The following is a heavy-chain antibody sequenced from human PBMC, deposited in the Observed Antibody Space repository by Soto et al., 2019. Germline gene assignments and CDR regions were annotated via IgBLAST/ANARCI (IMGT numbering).Heavy chain of an antibody. CDR3: TTDVLGCCSSTSCPPVDY. D-gene: IGHD2-2*01. CDR2: IKSKTDGGTT. Sequence: GGSLRLSCAASGFTFSNSWMSWVRQAPGKGLEWVGRIKSKTDGGTTDYAAPVKGRFTISRDDSKNTLYLQMNSLKTEDTAVYYCTTDVLGCCSSTSCPPVDYWGQGTLVTVSS. J-gene: IGHJ4*02. V-gene: IGHV3-15*01. CDR1: GFTFSNSW.